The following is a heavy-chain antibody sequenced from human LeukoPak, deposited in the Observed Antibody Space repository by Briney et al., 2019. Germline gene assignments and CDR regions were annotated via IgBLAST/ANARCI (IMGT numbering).Heavy chain of an antibody. V-gene: IGHV3-30*02. CDR3: AKDWSYRGWAYYVDS. Sequence: GGSLRLSCAASGFTFSNYAMHWVRQAPGKGLEWVAFIRYDGSNEYYTDSVKGRFTISRNNSKNTLFLQMNSLRAEDMAVYYCAKDWSYRGWAYYVDSWGQGTLVTVSS. CDR2: IRYDGSNE. J-gene: IGHJ4*02. D-gene: IGHD6-19*01. CDR1: GFTFSNYA.